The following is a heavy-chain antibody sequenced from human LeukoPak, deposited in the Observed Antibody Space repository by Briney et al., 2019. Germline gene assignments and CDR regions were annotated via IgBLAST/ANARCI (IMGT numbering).Heavy chain of an antibody. Sequence: KPSETLSLTCAVSGYSISNGDYWGWIRQPPGKVLEWIGSVYHSGSTSYNPSLKSRVTISVDTSKNQFSLKLSSVTAADTAVYYCVRNNTMVRGVARFNLFDPWGQGTLVTVSS. CDR3: VRNNTMVRGVARFNLFDP. D-gene: IGHD3-10*01. V-gene: IGHV4-38-2*01. CDR2: VYHSGST. CDR1: GYSISNGDY. J-gene: IGHJ5*02.